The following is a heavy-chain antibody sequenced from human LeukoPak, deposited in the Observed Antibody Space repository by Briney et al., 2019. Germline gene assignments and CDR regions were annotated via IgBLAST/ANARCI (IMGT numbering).Heavy chain of an antibody. CDR3: ARDRGERDSSWSLPAHGFDI. D-gene: IGHD6-13*01. V-gene: IGHV1-69*05. J-gene: IGHJ3*02. CDR1: GGTFNSYA. CDR2: IFPIFGTA. Sequence: SVKVSCKASGGTFNSYAINWVRQAPGQGLEWMGRIFPIFGTANYVQKFQGRVTVTTDESTNTAYMELSSLRPEDTAMYYCARDRGERDSSWSLPAHGFDIWGQGTMVTVSS.